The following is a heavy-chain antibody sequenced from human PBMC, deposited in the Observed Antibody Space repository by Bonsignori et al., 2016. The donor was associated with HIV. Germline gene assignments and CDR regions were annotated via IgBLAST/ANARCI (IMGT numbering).Heavy chain of an antibody. D-gene: IGHD2-15*01. CDR2: ISSSSSNI. V-gene: IGHV3-48*01. CDR1: ISLFSDYS. CDR3: ARWDCRGGGCYFD. Sequence: EVQLVESGGGLGTAGGVPETLLCSLWISLFSDYSMIWVRQAPGKGLEWISYISSSSSNIYYADSVKGRFTISRDNAKNSQYLQMNSLRVEDTAVFYCARWDCRGGGCYFD. J-gene: IGHJ4*03.